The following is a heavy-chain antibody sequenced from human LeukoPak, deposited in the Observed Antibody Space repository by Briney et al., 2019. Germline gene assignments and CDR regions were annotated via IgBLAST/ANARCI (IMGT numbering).Heavy chain of an antibody. CDR3: ARDLSGYSYGHGYYYYGMDV. D-gene: IGHD5-18*01. V-gene: IGHV4-39*07. Sequence: SETLSLTCTVSGGSISSSSYYWGWIRQPPGKGLEWIVSINYRGSTYYNPSLKSRTTISVNTTKNQFFLKLSSVTAADTAVYYCARDLSGYSYGHGYYYYGMDVWGQGTTVTVSS. CDR1: GGSISSSSYY. J-gene: IGHJ6*02. CDR2: INYRGST.